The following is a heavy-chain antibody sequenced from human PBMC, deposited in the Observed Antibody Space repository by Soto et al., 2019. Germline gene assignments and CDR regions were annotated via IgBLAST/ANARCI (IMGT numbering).Heavy chain of an antibody. D-gene: IGHD2-2*01. V-gene: IGHV3-23*01. CDR2: ISGSGDST. CDR1: GFTFSSYA. CDR3: EKIFCLSTTCLPLDFYYYIGV. Sequence: GGSLRLSCAASGFTFSSYALSWVRQAPGKGLEWVSGISGSGDSTNYADSVKGRFTISRDNSENTVYLQMNSLRAEDTAVYYCEKIFCLSTTCLPLDFYYYIGVGGEGPTVTAPS. J-gene: IGHJ6*03.